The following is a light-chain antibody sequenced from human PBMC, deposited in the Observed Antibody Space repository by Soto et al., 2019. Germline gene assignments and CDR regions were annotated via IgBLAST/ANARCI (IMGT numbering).Light chain of an antibody. CDR2: GAS. V-gene: IGKV3-15*01. J-gene: IGKJ2*01. CDR3: QQYNNWSQYP. Sequence: EIVMTQSPATLSVSPGERATLSCRASQSVSSNLAWYQQKPGQAPRLLIYGASTRATGIPARFSGSGSGTEFTLTISSLQSEDFAVYNCQQYNNWSQYPFGQGTKLEIK. CDR1: QSVSSN.